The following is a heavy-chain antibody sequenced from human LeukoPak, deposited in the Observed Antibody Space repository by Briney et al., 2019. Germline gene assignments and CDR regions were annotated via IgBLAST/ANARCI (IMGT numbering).Heavy chain of an antibody. D-gene: IGHD4-23*01. CDR2: VHTSGSS. CDR1: GASLCDHY. J-gene: IGHJ3*02. Sequence: PSETLSPTSTVSGASLCDHYWSWLPHPPGKGLEWVGRVHTSGSSDSNPSLTSRITMSVVTSRNQFSLKLTSVTAPDTVVYYCARDLSFVGGNGDYAVCDAFDTWGQGTMVTVSS. V-gene: IGHV4-4*07. CDR3: ARDLSFVGGNGDYAVCDAFDT.